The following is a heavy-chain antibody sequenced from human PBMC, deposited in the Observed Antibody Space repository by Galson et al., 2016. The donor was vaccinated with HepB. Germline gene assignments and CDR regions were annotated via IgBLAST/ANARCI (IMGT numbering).Heavy chain of an antibody. CDR3: AKTGPLYFDY. CDR2: IGASGSPT. V-gene: IGHV3-23*01. CDR1: GFTFSSNG. Sequence: SLRLSCAASGFTFSSNGMSWVRQAPGKGLECVSAIGASGSPTFYADSVKGRFTISRDNSKNTLYLQMNSLRAEDTAVYFCAKTGPLYFDYWGQGTLVTVSS. J-gene: IGHJ4*02.